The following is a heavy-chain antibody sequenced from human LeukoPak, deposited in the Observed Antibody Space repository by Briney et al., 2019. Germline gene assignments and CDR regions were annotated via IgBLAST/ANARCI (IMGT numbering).Heavy chain of an antibody. CDR3: AITVDCRATTDCYSYFHH. D-gene: IGHD2-21*02. CDR2: ISSDGTYT. J-gene: IGHJ1*01. CDR1: GSTFSSYF. V-gene: IGHV3-74*03. Sequence: GGSLRLSCAASGSTFSSYFMHWVRQAPGKGLDWVSRISSDGTYTEYADSVKGRFTISRDNAKDTLYLQVNSLRAEDTAVYYCAITVDCRATTDCYSYFHHWGQGTLVTVSS.